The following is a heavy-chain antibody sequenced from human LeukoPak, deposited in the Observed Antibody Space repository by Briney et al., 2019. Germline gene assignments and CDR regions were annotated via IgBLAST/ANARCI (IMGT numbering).Heavy chain of an antibody. CDR3: ARWGPYCSTTSCYGLGY. J-gene: IGHJ4*02. CDR2: INSDGSNT. D-gene: IGHD2-2*01. Sequence: GGSLRLSCTASGFTFGDYAMSWVRQAPGKGLVCVSRINSDGSNTGYADSVKGRFTISRDNAKNTLYLQMNSLRAEDTAVYYCARWGPYCSTTSCYGLGYWGQGTLVTVSS. CDR1: GFTFGDYA. V-gene: IGHV3-74*01.